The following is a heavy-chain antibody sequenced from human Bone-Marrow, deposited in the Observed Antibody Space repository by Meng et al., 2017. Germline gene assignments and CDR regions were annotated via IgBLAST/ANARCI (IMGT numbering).Heavy chain of an antibody. CDR1: GFTFSGSA. J-gene: IGHJ4*02. CDR2: IRSKANSYAT. CDR3: TSQQKTVAGIPWVDY. V-gene: IGHV3-73*01. D-gene: IGHD6-19*01. Sequence: GESLKIPCVASGFTFSGSAMHWVRQASGKGLEWVGRIRSKANSYATAYPASVKGRFTISRDNSKNTAYLQMNSLKTEDTAVYYCTSQQKTVAGIPWVDYWGQGTLVTVSS.